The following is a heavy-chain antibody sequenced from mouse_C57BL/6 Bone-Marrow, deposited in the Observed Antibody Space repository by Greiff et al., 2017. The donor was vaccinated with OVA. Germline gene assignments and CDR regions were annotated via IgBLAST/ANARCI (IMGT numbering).Heavy chain of an antibody. CDR1: GYTFTSYW. J-gene: IGHJ1*03. Sequence: QVHVKQPGTELVKPGASVKLSCKASGYTFTSYWMHWVKQRPGQGLEWIGNINPSNGGTNYNEKFKSKATLTVDKSSSTAYMQLSSLTSEDSAVYYCARGLKLRWYFDVWGTGTTVTVSS. CDR3: ARGLKLRWYFDV. V-gene: IGHV1-53*01. CDR2: INPSNGGT. D-gene: IGHD1-3*01.